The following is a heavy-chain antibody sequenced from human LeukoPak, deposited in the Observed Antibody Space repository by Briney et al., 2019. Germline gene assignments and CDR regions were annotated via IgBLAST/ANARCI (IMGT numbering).Heavy chain of an antibody. CDR2: IRNKANSYTT. CDR3: AKDLLLRYFDWSHIGRFDP. V-gene: IGHV3-72*01. CDR1: GFTFSDHY. J-gene: IGHJ5*02. D-gene: IGHD3-9*01. Sequence: GGSLRLSCAASGFTFSDHYMDWVRQAPGKGLEWVGRIRNKANSYTTEYAASVKGRFTISRDDSKNSLYLQMNSLKTEDTAVYYCAKDLLLRYFDWSHIGRFDPWGQGTLVTVSS.